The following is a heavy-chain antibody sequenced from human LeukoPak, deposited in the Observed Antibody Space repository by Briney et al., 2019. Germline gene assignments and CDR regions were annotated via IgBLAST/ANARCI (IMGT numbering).Heavy chain of an antibody. J-gene: IGHJ4*02. CDR2: IYYSGST. V-gene: IGHV4-39*07. CDR3: ASGQDSGSYYLDY. Sequence: KTSETLSLTCTVSGGSISSSSYYWGWIRQPPGKGLEWIGSIYYSGSTYYNPSLKSRVTISVDTSKNQFSLKLSSVTAADTAVYYCASGQDSGSYYLDYWGQGTLVTVSS. D-gene: IGHD1-26*01. CDR1: GGSISSSSYY.